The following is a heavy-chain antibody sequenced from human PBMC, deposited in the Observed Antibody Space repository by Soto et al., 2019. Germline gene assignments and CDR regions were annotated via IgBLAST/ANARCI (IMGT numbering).Heavy chain of an antibody. CDR3: ARDRRTPGPGIAVAGYYYYGMDV. CDR1: GFTCSSYA. CDR2: ISYDGSNK. D-gene: IGHD6-19*01. Sequence: GGSLRLSCASSGFTCSSYAMHWVRQAPGKGLEWVAVISYDGSNKYYADSVKGRFTISRDNSKNTLYLQMNSLRAEDTAVYYCARDRRTPGPGIAVAGYYYYGMDVWGQGTTVTVSS. V-gene: IGHV3-30-3*01. J-gene: IGHJ6*02.